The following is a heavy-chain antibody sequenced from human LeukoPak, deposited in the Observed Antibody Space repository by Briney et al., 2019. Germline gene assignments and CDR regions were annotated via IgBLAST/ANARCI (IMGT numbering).Heavy chain of an antibody. CDR3: ARQMTTLTLGRTFDL. D-gene: IGHD1-14*01. J-gene: IGHJ3*01. V-gene: IGHV4-59*01. Sequence: SETLSLTCTFSGGSFTGYFWHWIRQPPGKGLEWIGYVYYSGSTTDYNPSLKSRVTMSVDSSKMEFSLKLMSVSAADTAVYYCARQMTTLTLGRTFDLWGQGTMVTVSP. CDR2: VYYSGST. CDR1: GGSFTGYF.